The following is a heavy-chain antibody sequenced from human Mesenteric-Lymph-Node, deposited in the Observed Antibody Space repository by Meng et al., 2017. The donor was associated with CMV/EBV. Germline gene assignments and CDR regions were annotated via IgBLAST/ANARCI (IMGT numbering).Heavy chain of an antibody. CDR2: IRSKAYVGTT. Sequence: GGSLRLSCTASGFTFGDYAISWVRQAPGKGLEWVGFIRSKAYVGTTEYAASVKGRFTISRDDSKSIAYLQMNSLKTEDTTVYYCTRTNIVVVPAAGDAFDIWGQGTMVTVSS. CDR3: TRTNIVVVPAAGDAFDI. D-gene: IGHD2-2*01. J-gene: IGHJ3*02. V-gene: IGHV3-49*04. CDR1: GFTFGDYA.